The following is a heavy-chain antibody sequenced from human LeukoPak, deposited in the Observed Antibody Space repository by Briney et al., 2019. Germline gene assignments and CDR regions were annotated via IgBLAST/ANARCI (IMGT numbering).Heavy chain of an antibody. J-gene: IGHJ4*02. V-gene: IGHV3-7*01. CDR2: IKQDGSEK. CDR3: ARGRGTYYFDY. Sequence: GGSLRLSCAASGFTLSNYWMNWVRQAPGKGLEWVANIKQDGSEKYYVDSVKGRFTISRDNAENSLYLQMNSLRAEDTAVYYCARGRGTYYFDYWGQGTLVTVSS. D-gene: IGHD3-10*01. CDR1: GFTLSNYW.